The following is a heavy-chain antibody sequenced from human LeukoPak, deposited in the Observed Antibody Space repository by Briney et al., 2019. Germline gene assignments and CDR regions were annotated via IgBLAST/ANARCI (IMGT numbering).Heavy chain of an antibody. J-gene: IGHJ5*02. CDR1: GGSISSYY. V-gene: IGHV4-59*01. Sequence: SETLSLTCTVSGGSISSYYWSWIRQPPGKGLEWIGYIYYSGSTNYNPSLKSRVTISEDTSKNQFSLKLSSVTAADTAVYYCAREVLVGATSWFDPWGQGTLVTVSS. CDR2: IYYSGST. CDR3: AREVLVGATSWFDP. D-gene: IGHD1-26*01.